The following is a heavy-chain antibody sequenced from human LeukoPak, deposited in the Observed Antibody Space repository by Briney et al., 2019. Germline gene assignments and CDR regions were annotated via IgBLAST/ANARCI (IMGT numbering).Heavy chain of an antibody. D-gene: IGHD2-2*01. CDR3: ARTGRVGYCSSTSCSPRWFDP. J-gene: IGHJ5*02. CDR2: INHSGST. CDR1: GGSFSGYY. V-gene: IGHV4-34*01. Sequence: SETLSLTCAVYGGSFSGYYWSWIRQPPGKGLEWIGEINHSGSTNYNPSLKSRVTISVDTSKNQFSLKLSSVTAADTAVYYCARTGRVGYCSSTSCSPRWFDPWGQGTLVTVSS.